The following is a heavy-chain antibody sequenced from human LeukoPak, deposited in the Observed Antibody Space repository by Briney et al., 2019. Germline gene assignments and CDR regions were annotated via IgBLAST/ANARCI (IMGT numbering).Heavy chain of an antibody. CDR1: GFTFNNAW. Sequence: GGSLRLSFAASGFTFNNAWMSWVRQAPGKGLEWVGRMKSKTDGGTTDYAAPVKGRFTISRDDSKNTLYLQMNSLKTEDTAVYYCTTEGIVVVPAAIDYWGQGTLVTVSS. CDR3: TTEGIVVVPAAIDY. V-gene: IGHV3-15*01. D-gene: IGHD2-2*01. J-gene: IGHJ4*02. CDR2: MKSKTDGGTT.